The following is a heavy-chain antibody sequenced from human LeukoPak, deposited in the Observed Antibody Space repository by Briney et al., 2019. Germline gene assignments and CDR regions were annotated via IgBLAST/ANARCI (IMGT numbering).Heavy chain of an antibody. Sequence: PGGSLRLSCSASGFTFGSYAMHWVRQAPGKGLEYVSAISSNGGSTYYADSVKGRFTISRANSKNTLYLQMSSLRAEDTAVYYCVKDLYYGSGSYYPALDYWGQGTLVTVSS. CDR3: VKDLYYGSGSYYPALDY. D-gene: IGHD3-10*01. J-gene: IGHJ4*02. CDR2: ISSNGGST. V-gene: IGHV3-64D*06. CDR1: GFTFGSYA.